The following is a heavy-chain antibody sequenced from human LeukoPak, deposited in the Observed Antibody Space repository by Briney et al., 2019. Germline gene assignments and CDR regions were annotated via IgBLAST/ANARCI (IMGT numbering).Heavy chain of an antibody. D-gene: IGHD3-22*01. Sequence: GGSLRLSCAAYGFRFSDYWMTWVRQAPGKGLECVANIKTDGSGKYYPDSVKGRFTVSRDNAKNSLYLQMNNMRVEDTAIYYCTKDLNHDSGGWGQGTLVTVSS. V-gene: IGHV3-7*01. CDR1: GFRFSDYW. CDR3: TKDLNHDSGG. CDR2: IKTDGSGK. J-gene: IGHJ4*02.